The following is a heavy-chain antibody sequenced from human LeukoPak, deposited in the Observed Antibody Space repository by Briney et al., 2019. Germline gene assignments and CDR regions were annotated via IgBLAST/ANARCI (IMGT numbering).Heavy chain of an antibody. J-gene: IGHJ6*03. V-gene: IGHV3-53*01. CDR2: IYSGGST. CDR3: ARASSPHYYYYMDV. Sequence: GGSLRLSCAASGFTVSSNYMSWVRQAPGKGLEWVSVIYSGGSTYYADSVKGRFTISRDNSKNTLYLQMNSLRAEDTAVYYCARASSPHYYYYMDVWGKGTTVTVSS. CDR1: GFTVSSNY.